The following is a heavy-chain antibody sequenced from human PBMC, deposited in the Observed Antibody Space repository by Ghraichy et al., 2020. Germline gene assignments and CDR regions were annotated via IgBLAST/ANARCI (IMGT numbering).Heavy chain of an antibody. V-gene: IGHV3-73*01. Sequence: GGSLRLSCAASGFTFSGSAMHWVRQASGKGLEWVGRIRSKANSYATAYAASVKGRFTISRDDSKNTAYLQMNSLKTEDTAVYYCTRRDGDYGMDVWGKGTTVTVSS. J-gene: IGHJ6*04. CDR2: IRSKANSYAT. CDR3: TRRDGDYGMDV. D-gene: IGHD4-17*01. CDR1: GFTFSGSA.